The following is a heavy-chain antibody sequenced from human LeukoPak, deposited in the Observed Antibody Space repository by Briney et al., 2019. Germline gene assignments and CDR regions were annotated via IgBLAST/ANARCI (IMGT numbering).Heavy chain of an antibody. V-gene: IGHV4-30-2*01. J-gene: IGHJ5*01. Sequence: SETLSLTCAVSGDSISSRSYSWSWIRQPPGKGLEWIGYIFHSGSTHYNPSLKSRVTISVGWSKNQFFLKLTSVTAADTAVYYCARARSSSSWYWFDYWGQGTLVTVSS. CDR2: IFHSGST. D-gene: IGHD6-13*01. CDR3: ARARSSSSWYWFDY. CDR1: GDSISSRSYS.